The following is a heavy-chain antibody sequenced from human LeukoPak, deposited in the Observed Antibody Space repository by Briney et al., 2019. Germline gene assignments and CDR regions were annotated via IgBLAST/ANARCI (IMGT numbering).Heavy chain of an antibody. CDR2: IYYSGST. D-gene: IGHD3-10*01. J-gene: IGHJ5*02. Sequence: SETLSLTCTVSGGSISSSNYYWGWIRQPPGKGLEWIGSIYYSGSTYYNPSLKSRVTISVDTSKNQFSLKLSSVTAADTAVYYCARERLVPGHGGFDPWGQGTLVTASS. V-gene: IGHV4-39*07. CDR1: GGSISSSNYY. CDR3: ARERLVPGHGGFDP.